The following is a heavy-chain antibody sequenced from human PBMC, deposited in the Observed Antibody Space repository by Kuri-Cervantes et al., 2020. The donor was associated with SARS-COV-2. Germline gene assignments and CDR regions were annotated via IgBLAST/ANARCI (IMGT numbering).Heavy chain of an antibody. V-gene: IGHV3-74*01. CDR1: GFSFSSYW. J-gene: IGHJ4*02. D-gene: IGHD3-3*01. CDR3: ARDVDPYYDYWSGSAGY. CDR2: IYTEGSTA. Sequence: GESLKISCAASGFSFSSYWMHWVRQAPGKGLVWVSRIYTEGSTASYADSVKGRFTISKDNAKNTLFLQMNSLRAEDTAVCYCARDVDPYYDYWSGSAGYWGQGTLVTVSS.